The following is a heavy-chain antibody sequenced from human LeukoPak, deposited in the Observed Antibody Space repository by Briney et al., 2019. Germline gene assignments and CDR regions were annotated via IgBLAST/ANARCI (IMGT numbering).Heavy chain of an antibody. CDR3: ARLIAADPQLDS. J-gene: IGHJ4*02. CDR1: GGSISSGSYY. Sequence: PSETLSLTCTVSGGSISSGSYYWSWIRQPAGKGLEWIGRIYTSGSTNYNPSLKSRVTVSSDRSKNQFYLKLSSVTAADTAVYYCARLIAADPQLDSWGQGTLVTVSS. V-gene: IGHV4-61*02. CDR2: IYTSGST. D-gene: IGHD6-13*01.